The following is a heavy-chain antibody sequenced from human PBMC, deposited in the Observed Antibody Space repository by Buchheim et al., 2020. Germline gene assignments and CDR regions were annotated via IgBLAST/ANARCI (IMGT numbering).Heavy chain of an antibody. J-gene: IGHJ5*02. CDR1: GFTFSTYA. CDR3: ARDDYYHWFDP. V-gene: IGHV3-23*01. CDR2: ISGSGGTT. Sequence: EVQLLESGGGLVQPGGSLRLSCAASGFTFSTYAMSWVRQAPGKGLEWVSTISGSGGTTYYADSVKGRLTISRDNSKNTLYLQVNSLRAEDTAVYFCARDDYYHWFDPWGQGTL. D-gene: IGHD3-10*01.